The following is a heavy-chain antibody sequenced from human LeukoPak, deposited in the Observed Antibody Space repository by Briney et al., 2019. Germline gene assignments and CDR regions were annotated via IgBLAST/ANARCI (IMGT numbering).Heavy chain of an antibody. CDR1: GYTFTGYY. J-gene: IGHJ4*02. D-gene: IGHD4-17*01. Sequence: ASVKVSCKASGYTFTGYYMHWVRQAPGQGLEWMGWINPNSGGTNYAQKFQGRVTMTRDTSISTAYMELSRLRSDDTAVYYCAIPDDYGDYVGPGYWGQGTLVTVSS. V-gene: IGHV1-2*02. CDR2: INPNSGGT. CDR3: AIPDDYGDYVGPGY.